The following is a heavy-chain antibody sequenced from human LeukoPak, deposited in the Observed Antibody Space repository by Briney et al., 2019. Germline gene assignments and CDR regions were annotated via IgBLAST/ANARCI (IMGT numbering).Heavy chain of an antibody. CDR3: ARWDSRDGDYENNYYYYYGMDV. J-gene: IGHJ6*02. CDR1: GFTFSSYW. D-gene: IGHD4-17*01. Sequence: GGSLRLSCAASGFTFSSYWMSWVRQAPGKGLEWVANIKQDGSEKYYVDSVKGRFTISRDNAKNSLYLQMDSLRAGDTAVYYCARWDSRDGDYENNYYYYYGMDVWGQGTTVTVSS. CDR2: IKQDGSEK. V-gene: IGHV3-7*01.